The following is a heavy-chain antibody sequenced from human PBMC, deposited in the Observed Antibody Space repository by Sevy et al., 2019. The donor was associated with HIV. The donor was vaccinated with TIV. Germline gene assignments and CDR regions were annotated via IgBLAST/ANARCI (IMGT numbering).Heavy chain of an antibody. CDR2: IKQDGSEK. V-gene: IGHV3-7*01. CDR1: GFTFSSYW. CDR3: ARVRRRITIFGVEYFDY. J-gene: IGHJ4*02. Sequence: GGSLRLSCAASGFTFSSYWMSWVRQAPGKGLEWVANIKQDGSEKYYVDSVKGRFTISRDNAKNSLYLQMNSLRAEETAMYYCARVRRRITIFGVEYFDYWGQGTLVTVSS. D-gene: IGHD3-3*01.